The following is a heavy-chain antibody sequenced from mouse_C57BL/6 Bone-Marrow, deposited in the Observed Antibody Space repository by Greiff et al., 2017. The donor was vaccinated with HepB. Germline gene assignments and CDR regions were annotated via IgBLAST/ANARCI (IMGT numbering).Heavy chain of an antibody. V-gene: IGHV1-81*01. CDR2: IYPRSGNT. CDR3: ARLGLITTVVERELDY. Sequence: QVHVKQSGAELARPGASVKLSCKASGYTFTSYGISWVKQRTGQGLEWIGEIYPRSGNTYYNEKFKGKATLTADKSSSTAYMELRSLTSEDSAVYFCARLGLITTVVERELDYWGQGTTLTVSS. J-gene: IGHJ2*01. CDR1: GYTFTSYG. D-gene: IGHD1-1*01.